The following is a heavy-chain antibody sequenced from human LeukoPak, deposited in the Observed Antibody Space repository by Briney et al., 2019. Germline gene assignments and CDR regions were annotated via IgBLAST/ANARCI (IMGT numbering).Heavy chain of an antibody. CDR3: ARGGVYYDSSGPFDY. V-gene: IGHV1-46*01. CDR2: INPSGGST. CDR1: GYTFTSYY. Sequence: ASVKVSCKASGYTFTSYYMHWVRQAPGQGLEWMGIINPSGGSTSYAQKFQGRVTMTRDTSTSTVYMGLSSLRSEDTAVYYCARGGVYYDSSGPFDYWGQGTLVTVSS. D-gene: IGHD3-22*01. J-gene: IGHJ4*02.